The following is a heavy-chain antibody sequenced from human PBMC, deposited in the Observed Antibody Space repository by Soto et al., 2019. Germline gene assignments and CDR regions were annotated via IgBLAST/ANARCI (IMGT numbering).Heavy chain of an antibody. CDR1: GGSLSGFY. Sequence: QVQLEQWGAGLLKPSETLSLTCAVYGGSLSGFYWSWIRQSPGQGLEWVGEIHHDGSTIYNPSLKSRVPISIDMSKNQFSLRLSSVTAADTAVYYCARGKKTRSVLWGKNFDYWGQGTLVTVSS. D-gene: IGHD3-16*01. CDR2: IHHDGST. J-gene: IGHJ4*02. V-gene: IGHV4-34*01. CDR3: ARGKKTRSVLWGKNFDY.